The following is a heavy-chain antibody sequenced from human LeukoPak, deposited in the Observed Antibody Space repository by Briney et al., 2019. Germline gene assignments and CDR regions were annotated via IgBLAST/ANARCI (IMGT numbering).Heavy chain of an antibody. J-gene: IGHJ6*03. V-gene: IGHV1-2*02. CDR2: INPNSGGT. CDR3: ARDYCSSTICYYYYMDV. CDR1: GYTFTGYY. D-gene: IGHD2-2*01. Sequence: GASVKVSCKASGYTFTGYYMHWVRHAPGQGLEWMGWINPNSGGTNYAQKFQGRVTMTRDTSISTAYMELSRLRSDDTAVYYCARDYCSSTICYYYYMDVWGKGTTVTVSS.